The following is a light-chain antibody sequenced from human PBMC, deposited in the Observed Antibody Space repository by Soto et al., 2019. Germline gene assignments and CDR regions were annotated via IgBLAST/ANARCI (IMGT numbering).Light chain of an antibody. CDR3: PQYGSSPLT. Sequence: EIVLTQSPGTLSLSPGETATLSCRASETVDTSSLGWYQQKPGRAPSLLIYSASRRATGIPDRFDASGSATDFTLTISRLEPEDFAVYYCPQYGSSPLTFGGGTKVEI. CDR2: SAS. V-gene: IGKV3-20*01. CDR1: ETVDTSS. J-gene: IGKJ4*01.